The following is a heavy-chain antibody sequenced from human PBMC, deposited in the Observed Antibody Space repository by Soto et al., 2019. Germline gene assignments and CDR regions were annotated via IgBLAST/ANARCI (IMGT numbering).Heavy chain of an antibody. CDR2: VNLNNGDT. V-gene: IGHV1-8*01. CDR3: AKVSRKGSAIDFDY. J-gene: IGHJ4*02. Sequence: QVQLVQSGAELKKPGASVKVSCKASGYTFSNYDMNWVRQATGQGPEWIGWVNLNNGDTGYAQKFQGRVTLTTDISTTKAYMELTSLRSEDTAIYYCAKVSRKGSAIDFDYWGQGTLITVSS. D-gene: IGHD3-10*01. CDR1: GYTFSNYD.